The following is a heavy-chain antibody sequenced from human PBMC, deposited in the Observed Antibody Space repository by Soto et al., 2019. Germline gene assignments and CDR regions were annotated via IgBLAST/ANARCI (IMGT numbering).Heavy chain of an antibody. V-gene: IGHV4-39*01. D-gene: IGHD6-13*01. CDR1: DASVSNSHFY. CDR3: ARRWAIAAGRGGWFDP. Sequence: SETLSLTCTVSDASVSNSHFYWGWIRQPPGKGLEWIGSINYSGSTYYNPSLQSRLTISVDTSNYQFSLKLSSVTAADTGVYYCARRWAIAAGRGGWFDPWGQGTLVTVSS. J-gene: IGHJ5*02. CDR2: INYSGST.